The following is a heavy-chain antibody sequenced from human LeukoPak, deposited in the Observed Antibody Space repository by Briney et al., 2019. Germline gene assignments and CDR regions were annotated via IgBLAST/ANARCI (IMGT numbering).Heavy chain of an antibody. CDR1: GDSISSSRHS. CDR3: ARRLRRTHYFDY. J-gene: IGHJ4*02. D-gene: IGHD1/OR15-1a*01. CDR2: ISYSGST. V-gene: IGHV4-39*01. Sequence: SETLSLTCTVSGDSISSSRHSWGWIRQPPGKGLEWIGSISYSGSTYYNPSLETRVTMSVDTSENQFSLKLSSVTAADTAVYYCARRLRRTHYFDYWGQGTLVTVSS.